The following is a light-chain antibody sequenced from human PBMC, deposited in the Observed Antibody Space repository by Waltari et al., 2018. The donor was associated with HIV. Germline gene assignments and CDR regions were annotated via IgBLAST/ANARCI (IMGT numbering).Light chain of an antibody. CDR2: GAS. CDR1: QSVSSSY. V-gene: IGKV3-20*01. J-gene: IGKJ1*01. CDR3: QQSET. Sequence: EIVLTQSPGTLSLSPGERATLSCRASQSVSSSYLAWYQQKSGQAPRLLIYGASSRATGIPDRFSGSGSGTEFTLTIARLEPEDFAVYYCQQSETFGQ.